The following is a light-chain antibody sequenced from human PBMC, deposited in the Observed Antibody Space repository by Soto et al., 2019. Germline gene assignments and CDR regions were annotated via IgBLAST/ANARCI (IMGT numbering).Light chain of an antibody. CDR1: QSVNSD. CDR3: QEYNSWPPHT. CDR2: GAS. V-gene: IGKV3-15*01. J-gene: IGKJ4*01. Sequence: EVVMTQSPATLSVSPGERATLSCRASQSVNSDLAWYQHRPGQAPRLLIYGASIRATGIPARFSGYGSGTDFTLIISSLQSEDVAVYYCQEYNSWPPHTFGGGTKVEI.